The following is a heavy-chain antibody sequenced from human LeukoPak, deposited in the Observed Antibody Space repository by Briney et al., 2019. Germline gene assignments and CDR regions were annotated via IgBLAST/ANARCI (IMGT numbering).Heavy chain of an antibody. V-gene: IGHV3-23*01. CDR2: ISGGGGGT. D-gene: IGHD2-2*01. CDR3: ANRASHCFDY. J-gene: IGHJ4*02. Sequence: GGSLRLSRAASGFTFSSYGMSWVRQAPGKGLEWVSTISGGGGGTFYADSVKGRFTISRDNSKNTLYLQMNSLRVEDTAVYYCANRASHCFDYWGQGTLVPVSS. CDR1: GFTFSSYG.